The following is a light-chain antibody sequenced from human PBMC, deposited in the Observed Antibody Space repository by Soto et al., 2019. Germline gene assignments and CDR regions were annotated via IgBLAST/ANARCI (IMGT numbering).Light chain of an antibody. CDR3: QQYGSSPRT. J-gene: IGKJ1*01. Sequence: EIVLTQSPGTLSLSPGERATLSFRPSQSVSSSYLAWYQQKPGQAPRLLIYGASSRATGIPDRFSGSGSGTDFTLTISRLEPEYFAVYYCQQYGSSPRTFGQGTKVDI. CDR2: GAS. V-gene: IGKV3-20*01. CDR1: QSVSSSY.